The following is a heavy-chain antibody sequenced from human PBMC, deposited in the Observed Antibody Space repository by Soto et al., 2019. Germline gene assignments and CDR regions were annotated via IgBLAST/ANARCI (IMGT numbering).Heavy chain of an antibody. CDR1: GFTFSSYG. Sequence: PGGSLRLSCAASGFTFSSYGMHWVRQAPGKGLEWVAVIWYDGSNKYYADSVKGRFTISRDNSKNTLYLQMNSLRAEDTAVYYCARDITALVYDFWSGLIWGQGTLVTVSS. J-gene: IGHJ4*02. CDR2: IWYDGSNK. CDR3: ARDITALVYDFWSGLI. D-gene: IGHD3-3*01. V-gene: IGHV3-33*01.